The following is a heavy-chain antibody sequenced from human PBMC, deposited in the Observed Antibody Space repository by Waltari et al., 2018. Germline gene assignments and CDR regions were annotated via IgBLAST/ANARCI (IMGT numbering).Heavy chain of an antibody. Sequence: QVQLQESGQGLVKPSETLSLTCTVSGGSVSTASYYWNWIRQPLGKGPEWIGYILESVSTNNTPSLKRRVTISVDTSKNQFSLKLNSVTAADTAVYYCARMHLGELPDLDYWGQGILVTVSS. CDR3: ARMHLGELPDLDY. V-gene: IGHV4-61*01. D-gene: IGHD3-16*01. J-gene: IGHJ4*02. CDR1: GGSVSTASYY. CDR2: ILESVST.